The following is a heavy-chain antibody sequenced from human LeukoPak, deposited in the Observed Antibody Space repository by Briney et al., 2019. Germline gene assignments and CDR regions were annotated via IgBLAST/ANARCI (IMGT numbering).Heavy chain of an antibody. CDR3: ARGTWELPHGGGSD. CDR2: TIPIFGTA. D-gene: IGHD1-26*01. V-gene: IGHV1-69*01. Sequence: GSSVKVSCKASGGTFSSYAISWVRQAPGQGLEWMGGTIPIFGTANYAQKFQGRVTITADESTSTAYMELSSLRSEDTAVYYCARGTWELPHGGGSDWGQGTLVTVSS. CDR1: GGTFSSYA. J-gene: IGHJ4*02.